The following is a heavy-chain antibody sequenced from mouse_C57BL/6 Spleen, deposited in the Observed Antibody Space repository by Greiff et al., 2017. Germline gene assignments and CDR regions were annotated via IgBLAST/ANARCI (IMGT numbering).Heavy chain of an antibody. CDR3: ARENGNYPYYFDY. V-gene: IGHV5-4*01. Sequence: DVMLVESGGGLVKPGGSLKLSCAASGFTFSSYAMSWVRQTPEKRLEWVATISDGGSYTYYPDNVKGRFTISRDNAKNNLYLQMSHLKSEDTAMYYCARENGNYPYYFDYWGQGTTLTVSS. D-gene: IGHD2-1*01. CDR1: GFTFSSYA. CDR2: ISDGGSYT. J-gene: IGHJ2*01.